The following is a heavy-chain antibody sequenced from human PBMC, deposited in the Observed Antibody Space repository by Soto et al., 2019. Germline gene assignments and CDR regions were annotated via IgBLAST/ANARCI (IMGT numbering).Heavy chain of an antibody. CDR2: IYYSGST. D-gene: IGHD3-3*01. V-gene: IGHV4-39*01. CDR3: ASPTYYDFWSGFRYFDL. Sequence: QLQLQESGPGLVKPSETLSLTCTVSGGSISSSSYYWGWIRQPPGKGLEWIGSIYYSGSTYYNPSLKSRVTISVDTSKNQFSLKLSSVTAADTAVYYCASPTYYDFWSGFRYFDLWGRGTLVTVSS. CDR1: GGSISSSSYY. J-gene: IGHJ2*01.